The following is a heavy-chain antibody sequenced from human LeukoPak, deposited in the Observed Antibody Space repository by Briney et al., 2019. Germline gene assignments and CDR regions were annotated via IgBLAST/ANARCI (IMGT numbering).Heavy chain of an antibody. CDR1: GFTFSSYG. D-gene: IGHD6-19*01. J-gene: IGHJ5*02. V-gene: IGHV3-74*01. CDR3: ARSSGVAGMKT. CDR2: INSDGSST. Sequence: GGSLRLSCAASGFTFSSYGMHWVRQAPGKGLVWVSRINSDGSSTSYADSVKGRFTISRDNAKNTLYLQMNSLRAEDTAVYYCARSSGVAGMKTWGQGTLVTVSS.